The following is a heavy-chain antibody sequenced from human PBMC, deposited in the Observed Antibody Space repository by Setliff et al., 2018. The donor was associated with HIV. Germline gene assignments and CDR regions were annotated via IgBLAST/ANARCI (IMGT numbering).Heavy chain of an antibody. CDR1: GFTFSSYG. CDR3: AKDRLLDGSSWYYLDY. J-gene: IGHJ4*02. CDR2: IRYDGSNK. D-gene: IGHD6-13*01. V-gene: IGHV3-30*02. Sequence: GGSLRLSCAASGFTFSSYGMHWVRQAPGKGLEWVAFIRYDGSNKYYADSVKGRFTISRDNSKNTLYLQMNSLRAEDTAVYYCAKDRLLDGSSWYYLDYWGQGTLVTVSS.